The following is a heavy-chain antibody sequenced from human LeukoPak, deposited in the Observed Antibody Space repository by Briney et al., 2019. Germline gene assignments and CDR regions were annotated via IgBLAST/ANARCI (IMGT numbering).Heavy chain of an antibody. Sequence: SETVSLTCTVSGGSISSYYWSWIRQPPGKGLEWIGYIYYSGSTNYNPSLKSRVTISVDTSKNQFSLKLSSVTAADTAVYYCASPSDIAAAGTALERGFDYWGQGTLVTVSS. J-gene: IGHJ4*02. D-gene: IGHD6-13*01. CDR3: ASPSDIAAAGTALERGFDY. CDR1: GGSISSYY. CDR2: IYYSGST. V-gene: IGHV4-59*12.